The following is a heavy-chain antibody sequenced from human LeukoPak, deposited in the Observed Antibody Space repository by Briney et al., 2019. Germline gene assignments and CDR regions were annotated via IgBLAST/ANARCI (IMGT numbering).Heavy chain of an antibody. CDR3: ARDRTGWLQADY. CDR1: NDSISSGRYY. D-gene: IGHD5-24*01. CDR2: IYTSGST. Sequence: SETLSLTCSVSNDSISSGRYYWIWIRQPAGEGLEWIGRIYTSGSTNYIPSLKSRVIISVDTSKNQFSLSLSSVTAADTAVYYCARDRTGWLQADYWGPGTLVTVSS. J-gene: IGHJ4*02. V-gene: IGHV4-61*02.